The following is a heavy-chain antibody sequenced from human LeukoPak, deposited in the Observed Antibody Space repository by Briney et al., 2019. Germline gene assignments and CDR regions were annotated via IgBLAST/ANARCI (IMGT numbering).Heavy chain of an antibody. Sequence: GGSLRLSCAASTFTVSTNYMTWVRQAPGKGLEWVSMIYTGGSPYYADSVKSRFTISRDNSKNTLNLQMNSLRVEDTAVYYCVPLTDGSVDQWGQGTLVTVSS. D-gene: IGHD3-10*01. CDR3: VPLTDGSVDQ. J-gene: IGHJ4*02. CDR1: TFTVSTNY. CDR2: IYTGGSP. V-gene: IGHV3-66*01.